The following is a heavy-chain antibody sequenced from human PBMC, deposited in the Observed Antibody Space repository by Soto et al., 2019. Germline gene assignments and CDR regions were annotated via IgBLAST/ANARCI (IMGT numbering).Heavy chain of an antibody. CDR1: GFTFSSYG. CDR2: ISYDGSNK. Sequence: GGSLRLSCAASGFTFSSYGMHWVRQAPGKGLEWVAVISYDGSNKYYADSVKGRFTISRDNSKNTLYLQMNSLRAEDTAVYYCAKALTTVGYYYYYMDVWGKGTTVTVSS. J-gene: IGHJ6*03. V-gene: IGHV3-30*18. D-gene: IGHD4-17*01. CDR3: AKALTTVGYYYYYMDV.